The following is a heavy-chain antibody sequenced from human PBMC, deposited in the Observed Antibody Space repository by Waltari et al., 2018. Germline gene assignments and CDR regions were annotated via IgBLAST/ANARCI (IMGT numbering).Heavy chain of an antibody. J-gene: IGHJ4*02. D-gene: IGHD6-6*01. CDR2: IYSSGST. V-gene: IGHV4-59*01. CDR3: AGTIAARRLHYFDY. Sequence: QVQLQESGPGLVKPSETLSLTCTVSGGSISSYYWNWIRQPPGKGLEWIGYIYSSGSTNNNPSLKSRVTISVDTSKNQFSLKLGSVTAADTAVYYCAGTIAARRLHYFDYWGQGTLVTVSS. CDR1: GGSISSYY.